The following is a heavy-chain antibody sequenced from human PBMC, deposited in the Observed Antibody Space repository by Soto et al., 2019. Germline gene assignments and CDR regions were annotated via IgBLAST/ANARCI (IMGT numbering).Heavy chain of an antibody. CDR3: AKMGSNYYDSYAYPYYFDY. V-gene: IGHV3-23*01. Sequence: GGSLRLSCAASGFTFSNYAMSWVRPAPGKGLEWVSVISGSGGSTYYADSVKGRFTISRDNSKNTLYLQMNSLRAEDTAIYYCAKMGSNYYDSYAYPYYFDYWGQGTLVTVSS. J-gene: IGHJ4*02. D-gene: IGHD3-22*01. CDR2: ISGSGGST. CDR1: GFTFSNYA.